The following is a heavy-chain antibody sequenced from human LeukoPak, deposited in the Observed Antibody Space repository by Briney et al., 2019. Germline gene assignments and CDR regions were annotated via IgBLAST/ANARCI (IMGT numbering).Heavy chain of an antibody. D-gene: IGHD3-3*01. CDR1: GFTFDDYA. CDR3: AKYKNFGVVSHGMDV. V-gene: IGHV3-9*01. J-gene: IGHJ6*02. Sequence: PGGSLRLSCATSGFTFDDYAMPWVRHAPGKGLGWVSGFCWNSGSIGYAESVKGRFTISRDNAKNSLYLQMNSLRAEDTAFYYCAKYKNFGVVSHGMDVWGQGTTVTVSS. CDR2: FCWNSGSI.